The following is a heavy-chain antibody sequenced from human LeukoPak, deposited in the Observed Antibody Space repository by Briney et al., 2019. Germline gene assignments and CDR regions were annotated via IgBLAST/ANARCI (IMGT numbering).Heavy chain of an antibody. CDR1: GYTFTSYA. CDR3: ARAPGYDILTGPDAFDI. V-gene: IGHV1-3*01. D-gene: IGHD3-9*01. Sequence: ASVKVSCKASGYTFTSYAMNWVRQAPGQGLEWMGWINAGNGNTKYSQKFQGRVTITRDTSASTAYMELSSLRSEDTAVYYCARAPGYDILTGPDAFDIWGQGTMVTVSS. CDR2: INAGNGNT. J-gene: IGHJ3*02.